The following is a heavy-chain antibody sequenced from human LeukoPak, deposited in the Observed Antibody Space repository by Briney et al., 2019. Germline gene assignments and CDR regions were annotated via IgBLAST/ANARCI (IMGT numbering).Heavy chain of an antibody. J-gene: IGHJ5*02. V-gene: IGHV4-39*07. CDR1: GGSISSSSYY. D-gene: IGHD1-1*01. CDR3: ARTLQLERREGKWVWFDP. Sequence: PSETLSLTCTVSGGSISSSSYYWGWIRQPPGKGLEWIGEINHSGSTNYNPSLKSRVTISVDTSKNQFSLKLSSVTAADTAVYYCARTLQLERREGKWVWFDPWGQGTLVTVSS. CDR2: INHSGST.